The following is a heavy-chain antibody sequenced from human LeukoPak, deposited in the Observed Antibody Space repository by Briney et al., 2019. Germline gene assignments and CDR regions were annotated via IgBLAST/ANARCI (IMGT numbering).Heavy chain of an antibody. CDR1: GGSISSFY. CDR3: AGHTQIYYYRYGMDV. Sequence: SETLSLTCTVSGGSISSFYWSWIRQPPGKGLEWIGYIYYSGSTAYNPSLKSRVTISVDTSKNQFSLRLSSVTAADTAVYYCAGHTQIYYYRYGMDVWGQGTTVTVSS. CDR2: IYYSGST. V-gene: IGHV4-59*08. J-gene: IGHJ6*02.